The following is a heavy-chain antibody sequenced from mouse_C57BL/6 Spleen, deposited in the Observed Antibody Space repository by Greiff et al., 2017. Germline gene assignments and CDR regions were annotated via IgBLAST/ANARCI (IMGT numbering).Heavy chain of an antibody. Sequence: QVQLQQSGPELVKPGASVKISCKASGYAFSSSWMNWVKQRPGKGLEWIGRIYPGDGDTNYNGKFKGKATLTADKSSSTAYMQLSSLTSEDSAVYFCARRYGYDRGAMDYWGQGTSVTVSS. CDR1: GYAFSSSW. CDR3: ARRYGYDRGAMDY. D-gene: IGHD2-2*01. J-gene: IGHJ4*01. V-gene: IGHV1-82*01. CDR2: IYPGDGDT.